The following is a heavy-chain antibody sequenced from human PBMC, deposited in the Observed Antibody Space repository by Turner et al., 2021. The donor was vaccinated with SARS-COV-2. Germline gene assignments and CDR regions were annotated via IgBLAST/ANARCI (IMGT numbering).Heavy chain of an antibody. J-gene: IGHJ4*02. CDR1: GFTFRNYA. CDR2: ISGSSFTT. Sequence: VQLLESGGGLVQPGGSLELSCAASGFTFRNYAMTWVRQSPGKGLEGVSGISGSSFTTYYAEPAKCRFTISRDNAKNTLYLQMNSLRVEDTAVYYCAKRDFADSNGYAPLFDYWGQGTLVTVSS. V-gene: IGHV3-23*01. CDR3: AKRDFADSNGYAPLFDY. D-gene: IGHD3-22*01.